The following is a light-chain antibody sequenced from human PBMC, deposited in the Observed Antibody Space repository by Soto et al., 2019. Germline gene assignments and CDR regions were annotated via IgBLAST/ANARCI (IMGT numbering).Light chain of an antibody. CDR2: GSS. CDR3: EEYDISPRR. Sequence: EIVLTQSPGTLSLSPGERATLSCRASQSLNSFYLAWYQQKPGQAPRLLIYGSSNRATGIPDRFSGSGSETDFTIIISRLDAEDFAVYYCEEYDISPRRFGQGTKVE. V-gene: IGKV3-20*01. J-gene: IGKJ1*01. CDR1: QSLNSFY.